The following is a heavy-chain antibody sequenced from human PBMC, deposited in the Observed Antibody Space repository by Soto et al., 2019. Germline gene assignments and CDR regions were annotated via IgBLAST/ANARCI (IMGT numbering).Heavy chain of an antibody. CDR3: ARGLRYCSGGSCYYYYYGMDV. CDR1: GGTFSSYA. Sequence: QVQLVQSGAEVKKPGSSVKVSCKASGGTFSSYAISWVRQAPGQGLEWMGGIIPIFGTANYAQKFQGRVTITADESTSTAYMELSSLRSEDTAVYYCARGLRYCSGGSCYYYYYGMDVWGQGTTVTVSS. CDR2: IIPIFGTA. D-gene: IGHD2-15*01. J-gene: IGHJ6*02. V-gene: IGHV1-69*01.